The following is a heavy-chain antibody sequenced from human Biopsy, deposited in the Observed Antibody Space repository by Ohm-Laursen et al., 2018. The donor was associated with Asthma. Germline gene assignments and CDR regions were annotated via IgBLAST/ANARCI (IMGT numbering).Heavy chain of an antibody. Sequence: SLRLSCSASGFTFRSYAMHWVRQAPGKGLEWVALVSSDGHNKYYEDSVKGRFTISRDNSRNRLYLQVNRLTVEDSAVYFCARQSGQDYGDSSGFDIWGQGTKVAVSS. D-gene: IGHD3-22*01. V-gene: IGHV3-30-3*01. CDR2: VSSDGHNK. J-gene: IGHJ3*02. CDR1: GFTFRSYA. CDR3: ARQSGQDYGDSSGFDI.